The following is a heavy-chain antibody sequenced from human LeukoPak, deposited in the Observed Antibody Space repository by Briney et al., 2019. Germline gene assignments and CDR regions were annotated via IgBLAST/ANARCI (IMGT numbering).Heavy chain of an antibody. CDR2: ISYDGSDK. Sequence: GGSLRLSCGASGFTFSRYAMSWVRQAPGKGLEWVAVISYDGSDKYYADSVKGRFTITRDNSKNTLYLQMNSLRAEDTAVYYCAKIRVIFNWNYAYYFDYWGQGSLVTVSS. CDR1: GFTFSRYA. CDR3: AKIRVIFNWNYAYYFDY. V-gene: IGHV3-30*18. J-gene: IGHJ4*02. D-gene: IGHD1-7*01.